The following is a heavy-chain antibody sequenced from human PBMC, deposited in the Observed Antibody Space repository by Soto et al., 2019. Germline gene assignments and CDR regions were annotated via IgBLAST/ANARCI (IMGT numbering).Heavy chain of an antibody. CDR1: GFTFDDCA. D-gene: IGHD3-16*02. V-gene: IGHV3-9*01. CDR3: AKVATRENYDYIWGSYRGLYYFDY. CDR2: ISWNSGSI. Sequence: EVQLVESGGGLVQPGRSLRLSCAASGFTFDDCAMHWVRQAPGKGLEGVSGISWNSGSIGYADSVKGRFTISRDNAKNSLYLQMNRLRAEDTALYYCAKVATRENYDYIWGSYRGLYYFDYWGQGTLVTVSS. J-gene: IGHJ4*02.